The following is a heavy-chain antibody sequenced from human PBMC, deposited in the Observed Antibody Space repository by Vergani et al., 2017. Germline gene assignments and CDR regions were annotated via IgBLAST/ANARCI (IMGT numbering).Heavy chain of an antibody. Sequence: QVQLQESGPGLVKPSGTLSLTCAVSGGSISSSNWWSWVRQPPGKGLEWIGEIYHSGITNYNPSLKSRVTISVDKSKNQFSLKLSSVTAADTAVYYCARLPRITIFGVARGAFDIWGQGTMVTVSS. V-gene: IGHV4-4*02. D-gene: IGHD3-3*01. CDR2: IYHSGIT. J-gene: IGHJ3*02. CDR3: ARLPRITIFGVARGAFDI. CDR1: GGSISSSNW.